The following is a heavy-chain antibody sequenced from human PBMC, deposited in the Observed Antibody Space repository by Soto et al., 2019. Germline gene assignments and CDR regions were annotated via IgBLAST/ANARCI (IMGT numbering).Heavy chain of an antibody. CDR1: GFTFGRYW. J-gene: IGHJ5*02. Sequence: GCLRLYCAASGFTFGRYWMSWVRQAAGKGLEWVANIKQDGSEKYYVDSVKGRFTISRDNAKNSLYLQMNSLRAEDTAVYYCARDREGPSWFDPWGQGTLVTV. CDR3: ARDREGPSWFDP. D-gene: IGHD1-26*01. CDR2: IKQDGSEK. V-gene: IGHV3-7*01.